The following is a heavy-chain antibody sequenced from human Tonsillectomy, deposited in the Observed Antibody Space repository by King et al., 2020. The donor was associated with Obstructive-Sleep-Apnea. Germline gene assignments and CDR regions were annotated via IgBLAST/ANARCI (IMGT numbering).Heavy chain of an antibody. Sequence: VQLQESGPGLVKPSETLSLTCTVSGGSISSYYWSWIRQPPGKGLEWIGYIYYSGSTDYNPSLKSRVTISRDTSKNQFSLKLSSVTAADTAVYYCARDLGPVAGPKGWFDPWGQGSLVTVSS. CDR1: GGSISSYY. CDR3: ARDLGPVAGPKGWFDP. D-gene: IGHD6-19*01. V-gene: IGHV4-59*01. CDR2: IYYSGST. J-gene: IGHJ5*02.